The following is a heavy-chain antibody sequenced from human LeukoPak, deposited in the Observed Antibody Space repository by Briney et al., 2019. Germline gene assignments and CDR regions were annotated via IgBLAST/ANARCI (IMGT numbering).Heavy chain of an antibody. V-gene: IGHV1-24*01. D-gene: IGHD2/OR15-2a*01. J-gene: IGHJ6*03. Sequence: GASVKVSCKVSGYTLRELSMHWVRQAPAKGLQWMGVFDPEDGESITAQKFQGRLTMTEDTSTDTAYMELSSLTSEDTAMYYCATGHCNTSSCYYYYMDVWGKGTTVTVSS. CDR3: ATGHCNTSSCYYYYMDV. CDR2: FDPEDGES. CDR1: GYTLRELS.